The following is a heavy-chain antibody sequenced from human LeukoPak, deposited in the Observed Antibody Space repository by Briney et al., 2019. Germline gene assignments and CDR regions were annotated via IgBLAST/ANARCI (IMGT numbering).Heavy chain of an antibody. CDR2: VYHSGST. V-gene: IGHV4-4*02. Sequence: PSGTLSPTCAVSGGSISISNWWTWVRQPPGKGLEWIGEVYHSGSTNYNPSLKSRVTISVDKSKNQFSLKLNSVTAADTAVYYCARDGGNSDVDDWGQGTLVTVSS. CDR3: ARDGGNSDVDD. J-gene: IGHJ4*02. D-gene: IGHD4-23*01. CDR1: GGSISISNW.